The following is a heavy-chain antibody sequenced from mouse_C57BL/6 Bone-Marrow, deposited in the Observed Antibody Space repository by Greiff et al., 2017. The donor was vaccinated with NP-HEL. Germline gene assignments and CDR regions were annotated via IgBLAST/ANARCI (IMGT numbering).Heavy chain of an antibody. V-gene: IGHV7-3*01. Sequence: VQLKESGGGLVQPGGSLSLSRAASGFTFTDYYMSWVRQPPGKALEWLGFIRNKATGYTTEYSASVKGRFTISRDNSQSILYLQMNALRAEDSATYYCARYDYDGFAYWGQGTLVTVSA. CDR2: IRNKATGYTT. CDR1: GFTFTDYY. CDR3: ARYDYDGFAY. J-gene: IGHJ3*01. D-gene: IGHD2-4*01.